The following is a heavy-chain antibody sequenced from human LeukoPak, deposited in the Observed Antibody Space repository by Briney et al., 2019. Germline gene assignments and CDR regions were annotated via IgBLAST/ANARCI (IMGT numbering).Heavy chain of an antibody. D-gene: IGHD3-16*01. Sequence: SETLSLTCTVSGGSISSYYWSWIRQPAGKGLEWIGRIYTSGSTNYNPSLKSRVTMSVDTSKNQFSLKLSSVTAADTAVYYCARDYDYVWGSSRAFDIWGQGTMVTVSS. J-gene: IGHJ3*02. CDR2: IYTSGST. CDR1: GGSISSYY. V-gene: IGHV4-4*07. CDR3: ARDYDYVWGSSRAFDI.